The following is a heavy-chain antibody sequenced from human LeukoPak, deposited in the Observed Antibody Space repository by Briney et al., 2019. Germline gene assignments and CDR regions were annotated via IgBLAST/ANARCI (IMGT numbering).Heavy chain of an antibody. Sequence: GGSLRLSCAASGFTFSSYSMNWVRQAPGKGLEWVSSISSSSSSYIYYADSVKGRFTISRDNAKNSLYLQMNSLRAEDTAVYYCAREGKRTNYYMDVWGKGTTVTVSS. CDR1: GFTFSSYS. D-gene: IGHD3-10*01. CDR2: ISSSSSSYI. CDR3: AREGKRTNYYMDV. J-gene: IGHJ6*03. V-gene: IGHV3-21*01.